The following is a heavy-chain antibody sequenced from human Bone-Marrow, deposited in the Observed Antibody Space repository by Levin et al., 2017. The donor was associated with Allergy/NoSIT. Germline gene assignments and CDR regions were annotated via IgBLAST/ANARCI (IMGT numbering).Heavy chain of an antibody. CDR1: GGPFKSTIYH. CDR3: ARSAHYYGSGRLFEY. J-gene: IGHJ4*02. V-gene: IGHV4-39*01. D-gene: IGHD3-10*01. Sequence: RSSETLSLTCNVSGGPFKSTIYHWAWIRQPPGKGLEWIGTISYSGTTYYHPSLKSRVSIFADTSKNQFSLSLTSVTAADTAVYYCARSAHYYGSGRLFEYWCQGTLVTVSS. CDR2: ISYSGTT.